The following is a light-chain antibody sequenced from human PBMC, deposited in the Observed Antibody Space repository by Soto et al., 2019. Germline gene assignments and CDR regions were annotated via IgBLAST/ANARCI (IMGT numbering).Light chain of an antibody. V-gene: IGKV3-20*01. Sequence: EIVLTQSPGTLSLSPGEGATLSCRASQSVSSSYLARHQQKPGQPPRLLIYGASSRATGIPDRFSGSGSGADFTLTISRLQPQDFAVYYYQQDDNSPLSTFGQRTRLVI. CDR2: GAS. CDR1: QSVSSSY. J-gene: IGKJ5*01. CDR3: QQDDNSPLST.